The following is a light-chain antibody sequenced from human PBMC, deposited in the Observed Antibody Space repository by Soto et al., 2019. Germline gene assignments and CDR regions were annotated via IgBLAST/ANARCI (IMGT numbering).Light chain of an antibody. V-gene: IGLV4-69*01. J-gene: IGLJ2*01. CDR1: SGHSSYA. CDR3: QTWVTGIQV. Sequence: QLVLTQSPSASASLGASVKLTCTLSSGHSSYAIAWHQQQPEKGPRYLMKLNSDGSHSKGDGIPDRFSGSSSGAERYLTISSLQSEDEADYCCQTWVTGIQVFGGATKLTVL. CDR2: LNSDGSH.